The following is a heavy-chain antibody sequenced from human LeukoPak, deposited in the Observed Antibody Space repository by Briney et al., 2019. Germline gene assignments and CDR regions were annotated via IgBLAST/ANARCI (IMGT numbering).Heavy chain of an antibody. D-gene: IGHD6-13*01. CDR2: IYHSGST. V-gene: IGHV4-59*12. CDR1: GGSIYTYY. CDR3: ARGHLKYSSSYLYYFDY. J-gene: IGHJ4*02. Sequence: SETLCLTCSVSGGSIYTYYWSWIRQSPGKGLEWIGYIYHSGSTNYNPSLTSRVTITVDTAKNQFSLKLSSVTAADTAVYYCARGHLKYSSSYLYYFDYWGQGTLVTVSS.